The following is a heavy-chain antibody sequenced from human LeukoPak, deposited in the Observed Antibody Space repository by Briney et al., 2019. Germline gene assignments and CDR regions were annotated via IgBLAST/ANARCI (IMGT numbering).Heavy chain of an antibody. J-gene: IGHJ4*02. Sequence: ASVKVSCKTSGYTFTSHGISWVRQAPGQGLEWMGWISAYNGNTNYAQKFQGRVSMTTDTSTTTGYMELRSLRSDYTAVYYCARLAVAGERPDYWGQGTLVTVSS. CDR2: ISAYNGNT. V-gene: IGHV1-18*01. D-gene: IGHD6-19*01. CDR1: GYTFTSHG. CDR3: ARLAVAGERPDY.